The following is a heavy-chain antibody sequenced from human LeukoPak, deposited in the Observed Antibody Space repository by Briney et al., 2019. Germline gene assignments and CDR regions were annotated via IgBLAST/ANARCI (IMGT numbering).Heavy chain of an antibody. Sequence: ASVKVSCKASGYTFTGYYMHWVRQAPGQGLEWMGWINPNSGGTNYAQTFQGRVTMTRDTSISTAYMELSRLRSDDTAVYYCARDRRVYYDSSGYSWWSFDYWGQGTLVTVSS. J-gene: IGHJ4*02. CDR3: ARDRRVYYDSSGYSWWSFDY. CDR2: INPNSGGT. CDR1: GYTFTGYY. V-gene: IGHV1-2*02. D-gene: IGHD3-22*01.